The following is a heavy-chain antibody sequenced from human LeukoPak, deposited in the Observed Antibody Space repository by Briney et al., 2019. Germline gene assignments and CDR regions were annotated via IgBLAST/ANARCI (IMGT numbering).Heavy chain of an antibody. CDR2: IYYSGST. Sequence: SETLSLTCTVSGGSISSHYWSWIRQPPGKGLEWIGYIYYSGSTNYNPSLKSRVTISVDTSKNQFSLKLSSVTAADTAVYYCAGVGGDGYNSFAWGQGTLVTVSS. CDR1: GGSISSHY. CDR3: AGVGGDGYNSFA. J-gene: IGHJ5*02. V-gene: IGHV4-59*11. D-gene: IGHD5-24*01.